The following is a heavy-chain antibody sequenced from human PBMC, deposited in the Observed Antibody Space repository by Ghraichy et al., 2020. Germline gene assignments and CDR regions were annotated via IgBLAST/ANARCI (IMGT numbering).Heavy chain of an antibody. J-gene: IGHJ4*02. CDR3: AATPHDFWTGYYGFYFDY. D-gene: IGHD3/OR15-3a*01. CDR2: IVVGSGNT. CDR1: GFSFSNSV. V-gene: IGHV1-58*01. Sequence: SVKVSCEASGFSFSNSVVQWVRQARGRRLERVGWIVVGSGNTNYAQGFQGRVTISRDESTSTAYMDLSSLRSDDTAVYYCAATPHDFWTGYYGFYFDYWGQGPLVTVSS.